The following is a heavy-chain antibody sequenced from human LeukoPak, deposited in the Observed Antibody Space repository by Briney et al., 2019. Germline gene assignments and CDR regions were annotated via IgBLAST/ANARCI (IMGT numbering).Heavy chain of an antibody. V-gene: IGHV3-53*01. CDR2: LYSGGGP. D-gene: IGHD6-19*01. J-gene: IGHJ4*02. Sequence: GSLSLSFVASGFPVSSTYMTWVRQAPGKGLEWVSVLYSGGGPHYADSVRGRFTISRDNSKSTLYLQMNNLKTEDTAVYYCATSSGWYEQFDYWGQGTLVTVSS. CDR3: ATSSGWYEQFDY. CDR1: GFPVSSTY.